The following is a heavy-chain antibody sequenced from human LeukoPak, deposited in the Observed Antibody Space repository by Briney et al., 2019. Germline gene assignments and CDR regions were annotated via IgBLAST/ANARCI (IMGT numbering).Heavy chain of an antibody. CDR1: GFTFSTYW. Sequence: PGGSLRLSCAASGFTFSTYWMHWVRQVPGKGLEWVSAISSTGSFTYYADSVKGRFTISRDNSKNTLYLQMNSLRAEDTAVYHCAKDGSELGSWGQGSLVTVSS. J-gene: IGHJ5*02. D-gene: IGHD7-27*01. CDR2: ISSTGSFT. CDR3: AKDGSELGS. V-gene: IGHV3-23*01.